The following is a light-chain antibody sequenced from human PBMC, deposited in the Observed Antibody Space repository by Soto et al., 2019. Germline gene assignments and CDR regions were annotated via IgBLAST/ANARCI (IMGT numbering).Light chain of an antibody. CDR2: EVS. J-gene: IGLJ1*01. V-gene: IGLV2-14*01. CDR1: SSDVGGYNY. Sequence: QSALTLPASVSGSPGQSIAISCTGTSSDVGGYNYVSWYQQLPGKAPKLLISEVSNRPSGVSHRFSGSKSGNTASLTISGLQAEDEADYYCSSYRTGGPFVFGTGTKLTVL. CDR3: SSYRTGGPFV.